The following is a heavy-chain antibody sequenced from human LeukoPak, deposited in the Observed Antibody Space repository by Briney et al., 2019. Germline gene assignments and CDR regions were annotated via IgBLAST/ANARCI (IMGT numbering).Heavy chain of an antibody. Sequence: GGSLRLSCAASGFTFSSYGMHWVRQAPGKGLEWVSGISWNSGNKGYADYVKGRFTISRDNAKKSLYLQMNSLRVEDTALYYCAKGIMGDYYYGMDVWGQGTTVTVSS. CDR2: ISWNSGNK. V-gene: IGHV3-9*01. J-gene: IGHJ6*02. D-gene: IGHD3-16*01. CDR3: AKGIMGDYYYGMDV. CDR1: GFTFSSYG.